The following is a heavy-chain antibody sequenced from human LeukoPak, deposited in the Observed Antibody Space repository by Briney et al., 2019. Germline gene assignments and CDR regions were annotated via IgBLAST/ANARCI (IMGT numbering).Heavy chain of an antibody. J-gene: IGHJ4*02. CDR1: GYTFTGYY. CDR3: ARDQRITMVRGVTRPDY. V-gene: IGHV1-2*06. Sequence: ASVKVPCKASGYTFTGYYMHWVRQAPGQGLEWMGRINPNSGGTNYAQKFQGRVTMTRDTSISTAYMELSRLRSDDTAVYYCARDQRITMVRGVTRPDYWGQGSLVTVSS. CDR2: INPNSGGT. D-gene: IGHD3-10*01.